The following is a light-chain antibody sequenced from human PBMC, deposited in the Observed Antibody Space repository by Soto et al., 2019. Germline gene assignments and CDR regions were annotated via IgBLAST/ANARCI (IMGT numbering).Light chain of an antibody. CDR1: QSVSSN. J-gene: IGKJ5*01. V-gene: IGKV3-15*01. Sequence: EIVMTQSPATLSVSRGERATLSCRASQSVSSNLAWYQQKPGQAPRLLMYGASTRATGIPARFSGSGSGTEFTLTISSLQSEDFAVYYCQQYNNWPPYTFGQGTRLEIK. CDR3: QQYNNWPPYT. CDR2: GAS.